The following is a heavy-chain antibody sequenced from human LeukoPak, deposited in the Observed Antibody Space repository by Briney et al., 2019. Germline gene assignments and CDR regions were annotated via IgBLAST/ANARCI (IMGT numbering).Heavy chain of an antibody. V-gene: IGHV3-23*01. CDR1: GFTFSSYA. J-gene: IGHJ3*02. D-gene: IGHD3-22*01. CDR2: ISGSGGST. Sequence: GGSLRLSCAASGFTFSSYAMSWVRQAPGKGLEWVSAISGSGGSTYYADSVKGRFTISRDNSKNTLYLQMNSLRAEDTAVYYCAKDGRTYYYDSSGYSPDAFDIWGQGTMVTVSS. CDR3: AKDGRTYYYDSSGYSPDAFDI.